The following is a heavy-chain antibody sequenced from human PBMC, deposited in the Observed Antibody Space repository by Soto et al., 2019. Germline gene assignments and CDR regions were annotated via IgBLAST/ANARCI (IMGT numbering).Heavy chain of an antibody. V-gene: IGHV3-30-3*01. Sequence: AGGSLRLSCAASGFTFSNFAIHWVRQAPGKGLEWVAVISNDGTNKYYADSVKGRFTISRDNSNNTLYLQMNSLRTEDTAVYYCARNYYGSGSYLGPFGYWGQGTLVTVSS. J-gene: IGHJ4*02. CDR2: ISNDGTNK. D-gene: IGHD3-10*01. CDR3: ARNYYGSGSYLGPFGY. CDR1: GFTFSNFA.